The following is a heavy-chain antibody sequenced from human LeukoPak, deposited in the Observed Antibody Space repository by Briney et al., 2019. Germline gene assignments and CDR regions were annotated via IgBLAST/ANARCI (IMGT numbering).Heavy chain of an antibody. CDR1: GGSISSYY. CDR2: IYYSGST. Sequence: PSETLSLTCSVSGGSISSYYWSWIRQPPGKGLEWIGYIYYSGSTNYNPSLKSRVTISVDTSKNQFSLRLSSVTAADTAVYYCARGQGYSYGYEWFDPWGQGTLVTVSS. J-gene: IGHJ5*02. CDR3: ARGQGYSYGYEWFDP. D-gene: IGHD5-18*01. V-gene: IGHV4-59*01.